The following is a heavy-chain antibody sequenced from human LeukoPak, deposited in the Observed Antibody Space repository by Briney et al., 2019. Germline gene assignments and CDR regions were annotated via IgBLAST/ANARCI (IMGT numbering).Heavy chain of an antibody. CDR3: ARVLLGYCCSTSCRLMGGDAFDI. J-gene: IGHJ3*02. V-gene: IGHV3-11*01. D-gene: IGHD2-2*01. Sequence: GGSLRLSRAASGFTFSGYYMSWIRQAPGKGLEWVSHISSSGSTIYYADSVKGRFTISRDNAKNSLYLQMNSLRAEDTAVYYCARVLLGYCCSTSCRLMGGDAFDIWGQGTMVSVSS. CDR2: ISSSGSTI. CDR1: GFTFSGYY.